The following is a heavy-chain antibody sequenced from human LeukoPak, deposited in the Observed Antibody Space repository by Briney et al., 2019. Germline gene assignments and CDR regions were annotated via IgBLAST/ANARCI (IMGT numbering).Heavy chain of an antibody. Sequence: PSETLSLTCTVSGGSISSSSYYWGWIRQPPGKGLEWIGSIYYSGSTYYNPSLKSRVTISVDTSKNQFSLKLSSVTVADTAVYYCARRNQYYDFWSGYFSYFDYWGQGTLVTVSS. CDR3: ARRNQYYDFWSGYFSYFDY. CDR1: GGSISSSSYY. D-gene: IGHD3-3*01. J-gene: IGHJ4*02. CDR2: IYYSGST. V-gene: IGHV4-39*01.